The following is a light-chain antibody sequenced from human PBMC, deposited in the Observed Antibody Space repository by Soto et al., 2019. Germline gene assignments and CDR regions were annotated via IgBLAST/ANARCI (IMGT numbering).Light chain of an antibody. CDR3: FSFTTDWTHV. J-gene: IGLJ1*01. V-gene: IGLV2-14*01. CDR1: SSDIGAYNY. CDR2: EVS. Sequence: QTFLTKPASLSGSPGQSITISCTGSSSDIGAYNYVSWFQQYPGKAPKLIISEVSNRPSGVSNRFSGSKSGTAASLTISGLQTEDEADYFCFSFTTDWTHVFGTGTKVTVL.